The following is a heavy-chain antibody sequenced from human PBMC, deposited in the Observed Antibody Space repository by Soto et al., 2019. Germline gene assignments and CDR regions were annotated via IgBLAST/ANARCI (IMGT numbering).Heavy chain of an antibody. CDR1: GGSVSNKTYY. CDR2: VYYSGTT. CDR3: ARPTAVPTNPRSRYFFDY. J-gene: IGHJ4*02. V-gene: IGHV4-61*01. D-gene: IGHD2-8*01. Sequence: SETLSLTCSVSGGSVSNKTYYWSWIRQPPGKRLEWIGYVYYSGTTNYNPSLKSRVTISVDLSKNKLSLRLSSVTTADTALYYCARPTAVPTNPRSRYFFDYWGQGTLVTVS.